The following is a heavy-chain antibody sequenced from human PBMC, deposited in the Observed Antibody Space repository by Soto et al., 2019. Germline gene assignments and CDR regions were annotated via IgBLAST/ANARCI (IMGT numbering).Heavy chain of an antibody. J-gene: IGHJ6*02. Sequence: QVQLVQSGAEVKKPGASVKVSCQASGSTFTSYGLRWVRQAPGQGLELMGWISAYNGNTNYAQKLQGRVTMTTDTSTSTAYMELRSLRSDDTAVYYCARSARNDYDSSGQYYYYGMDVWGQGTTVTVSS. V-gene: IGHV1-18*01. CDR1: GSTFTSYG. CDR3: ARSARNDYDSSGQYYYYGMDV. CDR2: ISAYNGNT. D-gene: IGHD3-22*01.